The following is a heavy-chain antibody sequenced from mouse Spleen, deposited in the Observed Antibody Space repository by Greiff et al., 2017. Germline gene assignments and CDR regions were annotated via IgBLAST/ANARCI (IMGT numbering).Heavy chain of an antibody. V-gene: IGHV1-69*01. J-gene: IGHJ3*01. D-gene: IGHD1-1*01. CDR3: ARTSGVVTPFAY. Sequence: QVQLQQPGAELVMPGASVKMSCKASGYTFTDYWMHWVKQRPGQGLEWIGAIDTSDSYTSYNQKFKGKATLTVDESSSTAYMQLSSLTSEDSAVYYCARTSGVVTPFAYWGQGTLVTVSA. CDR1: GYTFTDYW. CDR2: IDTSDSYT.